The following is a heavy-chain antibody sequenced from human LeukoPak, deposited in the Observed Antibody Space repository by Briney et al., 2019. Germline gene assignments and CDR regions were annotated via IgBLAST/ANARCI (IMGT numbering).Heavy chain of an antibody. CDR1: GFTFTSYE. V-gene: IGHV3-48*03. J-gene: IGHJ4*02. Sequence: GGSLRPSCAVAGFTFTSYEMNWVRQAPGKGLEWVSYISSSGSTICYADSMKGRFTISRDNSKNTVYLQMNSLRAEDTAVYYCAKDQVLGDYYESRGSNFDYWGQGTLVTVSS. D-gene: IGHD3-22*01. CDR3: AKDQVLGDYYESRGSNFDY. CDR2: ISSSGSTI.